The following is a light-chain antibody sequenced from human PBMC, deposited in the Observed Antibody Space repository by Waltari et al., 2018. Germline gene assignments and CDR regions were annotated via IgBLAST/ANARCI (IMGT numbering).Light chain of an antibody. V-gene: IGLV3-21*04. Sequence: SYVLPQPPSVSVAPGKTARITCGGNNIGSQSLHWYQQKPGQAPILFLYFDSDRPSGIPERFSGSNFGDTATLTISRVEAGDEADYYCQVWDRSSDSWVFGGGTKLTVL. CDR1: NIGSQS. CDR2: FDS. J-gene: IGLJ3*02. CDR3: QVWDRSSDSWV.